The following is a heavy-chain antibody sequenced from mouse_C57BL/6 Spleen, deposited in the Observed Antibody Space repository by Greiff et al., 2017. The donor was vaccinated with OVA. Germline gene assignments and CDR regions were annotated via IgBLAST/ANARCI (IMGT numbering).Heavy chain of an antibody. V-gene: IGHV5-6*01. D-gene: IGHD2-2*01. Sequence: EVKLVESGGDLVKPGGSLKLSCAASGFTFSSYGMSWVRQTPDKRLEWVATISSGGSYTYYPDSVKGRFTISRDNAKNTLYLQMSSLKSEDTAMYYCARHGDGYERDYWGQGTTLTVSS. CDR2: ISSGGSYT. CDR3: ARHGDGYERDY. J-gene: IGHJ2*01. CDR1: GFTFSSYG.